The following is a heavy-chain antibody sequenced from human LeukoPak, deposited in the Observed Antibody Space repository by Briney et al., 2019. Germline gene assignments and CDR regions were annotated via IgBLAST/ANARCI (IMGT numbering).Heavy chain of an antibody. Sequence: GESVRLSCAASGFTFSSYAMSWVRQAPGKGLEWVSAISGSGGSTYYADSVKGRFTISRDNSKNTLYLQMNSLRAEDTAVYYCAKYLSGATDYWGQGTLVTVSS. J-gene: IGHJ4*02. CDR2: ISGSGGST. CDR3: AKYLSGATDY. CDR1: GFTFSSYA. V-gene: IGHV3-23*01. D-gene: IGHD2/OR15-2a*01.